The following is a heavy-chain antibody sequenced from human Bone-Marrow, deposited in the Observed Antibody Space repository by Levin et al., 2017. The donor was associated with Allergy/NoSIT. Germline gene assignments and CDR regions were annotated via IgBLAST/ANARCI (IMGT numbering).Heavy chain of an antibody. V-gene: IGHV3-30*18. CDR1: GFTFSSYG. Sequence: SCAASGFTFSSYGMHWVRQAPGKGLEWVALISYDGEYEFYVDSVKGRFTVSRDNSKNTVFLQMNSLKSGDTAVYYCAKGPSGATLGDHWGQGTQVSVSS. CDR3: AKGPSGATLGDH. CDR2: ISYDGEYE. J-gene: IGHJ4*02. D-gene: IGHD1-1*01.